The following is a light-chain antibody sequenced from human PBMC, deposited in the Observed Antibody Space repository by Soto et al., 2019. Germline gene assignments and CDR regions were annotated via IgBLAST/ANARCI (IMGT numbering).Light chain of an antibody. J-gene: IGLJ1*01. CDR2: DVR. Sequence: QSALTQPASVSGSPGQSITISCTGTSSDIGGYNFVSWYQQHPGKAPKLLIYDVRNRPSGVSNRFSGSKSGNTASLTISGLQAEDEADYYSNTYRTVSTYVFGTGTKVTVL. CDR3: NTYRTVSTYV. CDR1: SSDIGGYNF. V-gene: IGLV2-14*01.